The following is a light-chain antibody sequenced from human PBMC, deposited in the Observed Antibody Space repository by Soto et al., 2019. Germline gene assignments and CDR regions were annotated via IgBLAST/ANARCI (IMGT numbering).Light chain of an antibody. V-gene: IGKV3-20*01. Sequence: EIVLTQSPGILSLSPEERASLSCRASQSVSSNYLAWYQQKPGQAPRLLIYGASSRATGIPDRFSGSGSGTVFTLTVSRLEPEDFAVYYCQQYGSSPLTFGGGTRVQIK. CDR2: GAS. J-gene: IGKJ4*01. CDR1: QSVSSNY. CDR3: QQYGSSPLT.